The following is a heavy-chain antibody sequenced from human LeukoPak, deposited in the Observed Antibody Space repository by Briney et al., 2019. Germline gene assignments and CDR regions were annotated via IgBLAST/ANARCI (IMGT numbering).Heavy chain of an antibody. CDR2: INHSGST. CDR3: ARGGGVGATTPDYYFDY. J-gene: IGHJ4*02. CDR1: GGPFSGYY. D-gene: IGHD1-26*01. Sequence: PSETLSLTCAVYGGPFSGYYWSWIRQPPGKGLEWIGEINHSGSTNYNPSLKSRVTISVDTSKNRFSLKLSSVTAADTAVYYCARGGGVGATTPDYYFDYWGQGTLVTVSS. V-gene: IGHV4-34*01.